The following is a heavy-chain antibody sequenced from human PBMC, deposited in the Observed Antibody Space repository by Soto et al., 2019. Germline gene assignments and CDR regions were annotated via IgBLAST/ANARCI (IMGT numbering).Heavy chain of an antibody. V-gene: IGHV4-30-4*08. CDR1: GGSISNGDYY. CDR2: IYYSGST. D-gene: IGHD2-15*01. Sequence: SETLSLTCTVSGGSISNGDYYWGWIRQPPGKGLEWIGYIYYSGSTYSNPSLKSRVTISVDTSKNQFSLKLSSVTAADTAVYYCSVLGYCRGGSCYSTWFDPWGQGTLVTVSS. J-gene: IGHJ5*02. CDR3: SVLGYCRGGSCYSTWFDP.